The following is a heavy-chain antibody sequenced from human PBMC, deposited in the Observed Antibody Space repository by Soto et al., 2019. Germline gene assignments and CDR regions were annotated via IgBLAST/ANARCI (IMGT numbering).Heavy chain of an antibody. CDR2: ISGSGGST. D-gene: IGHD6-13*01. CDR1: GFTFSSYA. V-gene: IGHV3-23*01. J-gene: IGHJ4*02. Sequence: GGSLRLSCAASGFTFSSYAMSWVRQAPGKGLEWVSAISGSGGSTYYADSVKGRFTISRDNSKNTLYLQMNSLRAEDTAVYYCAKGPRYSSSWYGHYFDYWGQGTLVTVSS. CDR3: AKGPRYSSSWYGHYFDY.